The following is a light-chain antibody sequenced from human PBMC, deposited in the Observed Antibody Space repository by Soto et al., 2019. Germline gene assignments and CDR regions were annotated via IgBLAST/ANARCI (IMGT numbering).Light chain of an antibody. CDR2: NNN. V-gene: IGLV1-40*01. CDR1: SSNIGAGYA. Sequence: QSVLTQPPSVSGAPGQRVTISCTGSSSNIGAGYAVHWYQQLPGTAPKLLIYNNNNRPSGVPDRFSGSKSGTSASLAITGLQAEDEADYSCQSYDSSLSGSVFGGGTKLTVL. J-gene: IGLJ3*02. CDR3: QSYDSSLSGSV.